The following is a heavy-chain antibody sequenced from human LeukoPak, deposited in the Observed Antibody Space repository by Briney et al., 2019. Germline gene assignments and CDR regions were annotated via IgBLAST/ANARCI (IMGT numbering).Heavy chain of an antibody. J-gene: IGHJ4*02. D-gene: IGHD3-22*01. Sequence: GGSLRLSCAASGFTFSSYAMSWVRQAPGKGLEWVSAISGSGGSTYYADSVKGRFTISRDNSKNTLYLQMNSLRAEDTAVYYCAKDQLTYYYDRSGYYPDDYWGQGTLVTVSS. CDR1: GFTFSSYA. CDR3: AKDQLTYYYDRSGYYPDDY. V-gene: IGHV3-23*01. CDR2: ISGSGGST.